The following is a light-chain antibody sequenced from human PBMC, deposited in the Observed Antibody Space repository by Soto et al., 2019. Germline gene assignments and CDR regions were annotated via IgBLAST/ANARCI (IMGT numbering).Light chain of an antibody. V-gene: IGKV3-20*01. CDR2: GAS. Sequence: EILLTQSPGTLSLAPGERATLSCRASQSVSSSYLAWYQQKPGQAPRLLIYGASSRATGTPDRFSGSGSGTDFTLTISRLEPEDFAVYYCQQYGSSRTFGQGTKVDIK. J-gene: IGKJ1*01. CDR3: QQYGSSRT. CDR1: QSVSSSY.